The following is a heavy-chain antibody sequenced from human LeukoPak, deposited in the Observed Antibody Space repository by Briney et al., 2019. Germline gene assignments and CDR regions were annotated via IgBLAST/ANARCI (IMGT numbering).Heavy chain of an antibody. V-gene: IGHV3-23*01. D-gene: IGHD6-13*01. CDR1: GFTFSSYA. Sequence: SGGSLRLSCAASGFTFSSYAMSWVRQAPGKGLEWVSAISGSGGSTYYADSVKGRFTISRDNSKNTLYLQMNSLRAEDTAVYYCANTQQLVRGYFDYWGQGTLVTVSS. CDR2: ISGSGGST. J-gene: IGHJ4*02. CDR3: ANTQQLVRGYFDY.